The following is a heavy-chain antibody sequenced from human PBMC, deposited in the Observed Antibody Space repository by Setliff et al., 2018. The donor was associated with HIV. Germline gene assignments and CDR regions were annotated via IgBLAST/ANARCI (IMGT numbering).Heavy chain of an antibody. CDR1: GDSITSGTYY. J-gene: IGHJ4*02. D-gene: IGHD3-16*01. CDR3: ARVSTDYVWGSFLSSGPYYFDF. V-gene: IGHV4-61*02. CDR2: ISTSGTT. Sequence: TLSLTCTVSGDSITSGTYYWSWIRQPAGMRLEWIGRISTSGTTNYNPSLKSRVTISADTSKSQFSLKLTSVTAADTAAYFCARVSTDYVWGSFLSSGPYYFDFWGQGALVTVSS.